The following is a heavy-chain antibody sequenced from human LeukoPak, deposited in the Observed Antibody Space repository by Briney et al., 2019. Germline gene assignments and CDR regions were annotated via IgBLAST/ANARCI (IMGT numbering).Heavy chain of an antibody. CDR2: IISIFGTA. J-gene: IGHJ4*02. CDR1: GGTFSSYA. CDR3: ARDLWESGSYYEEWSY. V-gene: IGHV1-69*06. D-gene: IGHD1-26*01. Sequence: SLKVSCKASGGTFSSYAISWVRQAPGQGLEWMGGIISIFGTANYPPKFQGRVTITADKSTSTAYMELSSLRSEDTAVYYCARDLWESGSYYEEWSYWGQGTLVTVSS.